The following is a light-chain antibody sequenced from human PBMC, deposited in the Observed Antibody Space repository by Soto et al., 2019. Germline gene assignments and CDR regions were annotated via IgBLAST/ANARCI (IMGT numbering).Light chain of an antibody. V-gene: IGLV2-14*01. CDR1: SSDVGNYNY. CDR3: SSYTSSRNYL. J-gene: IGLJ1*01. Sequence: QSALTQPASVSGSPGQSITISCTGTSSDVGNYNYVSWYQQHPAKAPKLMIFEVSNRPSGISSRFSGSKSGNTASLTISGLQAEDEADYYCSSYTSSRNYLFGTGTKVTVL. CDR2: EVS.